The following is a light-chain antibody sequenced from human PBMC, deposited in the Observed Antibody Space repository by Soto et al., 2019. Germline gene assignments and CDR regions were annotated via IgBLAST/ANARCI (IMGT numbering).Light chain of an antibody. CDR1: QSVTTN. J-gene: IGKJ4*01. CDR2: DAS. Sequence: EVVMTQSPATLSVSPGERVTFSCRASQSVTTNLAWYQHKPGQSPRLLISDASTGAPGIPPRFSGSGSGTEFTLTIDRLQYADFEVYYCQQYDRWPVTLGGGTKVDIK. CDR3: QQYDRWPVT. V-gene: IGKV3-15*01.